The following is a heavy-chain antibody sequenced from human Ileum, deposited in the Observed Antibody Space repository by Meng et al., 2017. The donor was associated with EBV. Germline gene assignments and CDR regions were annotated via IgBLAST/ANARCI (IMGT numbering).Heavy chain of an antibody. CDR1: GGSVRISSYS. CDR3: ARGWDTAMDSG. V-gene: IGHV4-61*01. CDR2: IYYSGTT. Sequence: HVRLQDSGPGRVRPSETLSLTVTVSGGSVRISSYSWSWIRQPPGKGLEWIGYIYYSGTTNYNPSLESRVTISVDTSKNQFSLKLRSVAASDTAVYYCARGWDTAMDSGWGQGTLVTVSS. J-gene: IGHJ4*02. D-gene: IGHD5-18*01.